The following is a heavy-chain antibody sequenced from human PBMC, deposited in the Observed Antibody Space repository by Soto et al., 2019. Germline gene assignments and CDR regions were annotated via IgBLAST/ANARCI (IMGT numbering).Heavy chain of an antibody. CDR1: GYTFTSYA. Sequence: ASVKVSCKASGYTFTSYAMHWVRQAPGQRLEWMGWINAGNGNTKYSQKFQGRVTITRDTSASTAYMELSSLRSEDTAVYYYARRTYYDSRGPLPNDAFDIWGQGTMVTVSS. CDR2: INAGNGNT. D-gene: IGHD3-22*01. J-gene: IGHJ3*02. V-gene: IGHV1-3*01. CDR3: ARRTYYDSRGPLPNDAFDI.